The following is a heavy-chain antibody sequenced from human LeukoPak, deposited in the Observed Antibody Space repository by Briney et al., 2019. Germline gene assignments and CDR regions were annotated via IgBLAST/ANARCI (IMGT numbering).Heavy chain of an antibody. V-gene: IGHV4-34*01. CDR3: ARVAPETPYYDFWSGYPVGAFDI. Sequence: SETLSLTCAVYGGSFSGYYWSWIRQPPGKGLEWIGEINHSGSTNYNPSLKSRVTISVDRSKNQFSLKLSSVTAADTAVYYCARVAPETPYYDFWSGYPVGAFDIWGQGTMVTVSS. CDR2: INHSGST. CDR1: GGSFSGYY. J-gene: IGHJ3*02. D-gene: IGHD3-3*01.